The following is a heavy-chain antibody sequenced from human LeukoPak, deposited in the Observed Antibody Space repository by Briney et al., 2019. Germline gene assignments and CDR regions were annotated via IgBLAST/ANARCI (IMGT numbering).Heavy chain of an antibody. V-gene: IGHV3-21*01. D-gene: IGHD6-6*01. CDR2: ISSSRSYI. J-gene: IGHJ3*02. CDR1: GFTFSSYS. Sequence: GRSLRLSCAASGFTFSSYSMNCVRQAPGKWLEWVSSISSSRSYIYYADSVKGRFTSSRDNAKNSLYLQMNSLRAEDTAVYYCARDLGDSSSSRLAFDIWGQGTMVTVSS. CDR3: ARDLGDSSSSRLAFDI.